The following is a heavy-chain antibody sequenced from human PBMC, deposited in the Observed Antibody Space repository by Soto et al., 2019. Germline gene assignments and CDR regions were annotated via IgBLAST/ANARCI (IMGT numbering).Heavy chain of an antibody. V-gene: IGHV4-59*06. D-gene: IGHD1-7*01. Sequence: SETLSLTCTVSGDSISSYYWSWIRQPPGKGLEWIGFISYSGSTYYNASLKSRVTISVDTSKNQFSLNLSFVTAADTAVYYCATMGTPATGLYYFDYWGQGTLVTVSS. CDR3: ATMGTPATGLYYFDY. CDR2: ISYSGST. J-gene: IGHJ4*02. CDR1: GDSISSYY.